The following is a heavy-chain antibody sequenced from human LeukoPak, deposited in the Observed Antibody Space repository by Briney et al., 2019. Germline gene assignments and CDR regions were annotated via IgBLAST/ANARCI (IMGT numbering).Heavy chain of an antibody. D-gene: IGHD1-7*01. CDR3: ATISTYQTT. J-gene: IGHJ4*02. Sequence: SETLSLTCTVSGGSISSYYWRWIRQPPGKGLEWIAWIYYSGSTNYNPSLKSRVTISLDTSKNQFSLRLSSVTAADTAVYYCATISTYQTTWGQGTLVTVSS. CDR2: IYYSGST. V-gene: IGHV4-59*01. CDR1: GGSISSYY.